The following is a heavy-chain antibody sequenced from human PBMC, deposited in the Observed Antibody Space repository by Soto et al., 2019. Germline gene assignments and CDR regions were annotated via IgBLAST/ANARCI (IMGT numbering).Heavy chain of an antibody. J-gene: IGHJ4*02. D-gene: IGHD1-1*01. CDR1: GFAFSSYW. CDR3: ARDLSGDTTPYFDL. CDR2: IYNDGSRT. V-gene: IGHV3-74*01. Sequence: EEQLVESGGGLVQPGGSLRLSCAASGFAFSSYWMHWVRQTPGKGPVWVSRIYNDGSRTAYADSVKGRFTISRDNAKNTMYLQMSSLTVEDTAVYYCARDLSGDTTPYFDLWGQGTMVTGS.